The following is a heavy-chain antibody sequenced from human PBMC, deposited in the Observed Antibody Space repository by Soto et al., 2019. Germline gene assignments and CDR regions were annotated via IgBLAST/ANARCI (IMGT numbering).Heavy chain of an antibody. D-gene: IGHD2-15*01. Sequence: SETLSLTCAVYGGSFSGYYWSWIRQPPGKGLEWIGEINHSGSTNYNPSLKSRVTISIDTSKNQFSLKLSSVTAADTAVYYCARIQRGYCSGGSCQYYYYYYGMDVWGQGTTVTVSS. CDR1: GGSFSGYY. CDR3: ARIQRGYCSGGSCQYYYYYYGMDV. CDR2: INHSGST. J-gene: IGHJ6*02. V-gene: IGHV4-34*01.